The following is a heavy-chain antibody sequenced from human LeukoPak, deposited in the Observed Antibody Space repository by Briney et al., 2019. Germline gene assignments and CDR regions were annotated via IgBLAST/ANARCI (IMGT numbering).Heavy chain of an antibody. CDR1: GFTFSSYG. CDR2: ISYDGSNK. Sequence: GGSLRLSCAASGFTFSSYGMHWVRQAPGKGLEWVAVISYDGSNKYYADPVKGRFSISRDNSKNTLYLQMNSLRAEDTAVYYCAKDHTSMPRLFDYWGQGTLVTVSS. J-gene: IGHJ4*02. D-gene: IGHD2/OR15-2a*01. V-gene: IGHV3-30*18. CDR3: AKDHTSMPRLFDY.